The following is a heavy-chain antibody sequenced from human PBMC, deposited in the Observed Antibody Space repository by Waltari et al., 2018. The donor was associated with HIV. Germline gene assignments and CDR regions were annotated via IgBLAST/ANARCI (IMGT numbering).Heavy chain of an antibody. D-gene: IGHD3-22*01. CDR3: RTQYYDRGF. J-gene: IGHJ4*02. CDR1: GFPFTNAW. Sequence: VYLVESGGGLVEPGESLRLSCASSGFPFTNAWMNWVRRAPGKGRDCIGLIGRKSDGGTIHYATPVKGRFSVSRDDSQMMIYLQIGSMTAEDTAVYYCRTQYYDRGFWGQRTLVTGSS. V-gene: IGHV3-15*04. CDR2: IGRKSDGGTI.